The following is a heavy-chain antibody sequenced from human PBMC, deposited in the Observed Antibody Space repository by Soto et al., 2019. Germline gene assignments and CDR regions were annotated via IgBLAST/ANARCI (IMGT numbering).Heavy chain of an antibody. CDR2: ISGSGVST. D-gene: IGHD3-16*01. CDR3: AAVMGSDYDYVWGSLTFDD. J-gene: IGHJ4*02. CDR1: GFIFSTTA. Sequence: GGSLRLSWVDAGFIFSTTAMSWVRQAPGKGLEWVSTISGSGVSTYYTDSVKGRFTISRDNSKNTLYLQMNSLRAEDTAVYFCAAVMGSDYDYVWGSLTFDDWGQGTLVPVSS. V-gene: IGHV3-23*01.